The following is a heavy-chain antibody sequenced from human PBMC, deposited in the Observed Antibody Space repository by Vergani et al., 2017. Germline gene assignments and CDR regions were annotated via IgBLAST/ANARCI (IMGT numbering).Heavy chain of an antibody. CDR2: INPSGGST. CDR3: ARAVGAKSDAFDI. J-gene: IGHJ3*02. D-gene: IGHD1-26*01. Sequence: QVQLVQSGAEVKKPGASVKVSCKASGYTFTSYYMHWVRQAPGQGLEWMGIINPSGGSTRYAQKFQGRVTMTRDTSTSTVYMELSSLRAEDTAVYYCARAVGAKSDAFDIWGQGTMVTVSS. CDR1: GYTFTSYY. V-gene: IGHV1-46*01.